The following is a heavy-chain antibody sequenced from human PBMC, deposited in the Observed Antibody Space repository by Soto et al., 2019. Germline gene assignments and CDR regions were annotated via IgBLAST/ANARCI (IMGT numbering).Heavy chain of an antibody. CDR2: ISYDGSNK. D-gene: IGHD3-10*01. CDR1: GFTFSSYG. Sequence: GGSLRLSCAASGFTFSSYGMHWVRQAPGKGLEWVAVISYDGSNKYYADSVKGRFTISRDNSKNTLYLQMNSLRAEDTAVYYCAKDPVLYGSGSYYNDYWGQGTLVTVSS. CDR3: AKDPVLYGSGSYYNDY. V-gene: IGHV3-30*18. J-gene: IGHJ4*02.